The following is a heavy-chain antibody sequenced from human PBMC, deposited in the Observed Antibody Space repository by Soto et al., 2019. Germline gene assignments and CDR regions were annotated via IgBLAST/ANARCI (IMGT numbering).Heavy chain of an antibody. Sequence: EVQLVESGGDLVQPGGSLRLSCAASGFTFSRYWMHWARQAPGKGLVWVSRINSDGSSTSYADSVKGRFTISRDNDKKTLYLQMNSLRAEDTAVYYCAKDQDNTDYYWIFDLWGRGTPVTVSS. CDR3: AKDQDNTDYYWIFDL. CDR1: GFTFSRYW. D-gene: IGHD4-17*01. CDR2: INSDGSST. V-gene: IGHV3-74*01. J-gene: IGHJ2*01.